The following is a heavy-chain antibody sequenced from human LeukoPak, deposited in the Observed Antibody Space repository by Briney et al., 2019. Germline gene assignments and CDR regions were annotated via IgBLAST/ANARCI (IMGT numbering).Heavy chain of an antibody. Sequence: GGSLRLSCAASGFSFSSYAIHWVRQAPGKGLEWVAVISYDGSNKYYADSVKGRFTISRDNSQNTLYLQTNSLRAEDTAVYYCARDLVRFVSGIAEYFHHWGQGTLVTVSS. CDR1: GFSFSSYA. D-gene: IGHD3-3*01. CDR3: ARDLVRFVSGIAEYFHH. CDR2: ISYDGSNK. J-gene: IGHJ1*01. V-gene: IGHV3-30*04.